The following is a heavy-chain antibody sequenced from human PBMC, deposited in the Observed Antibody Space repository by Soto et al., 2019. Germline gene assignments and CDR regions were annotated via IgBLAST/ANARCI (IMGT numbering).Heavy chain of an antibody. D-gene: IGHD6-19*01. CDR3: TQGIAVAP. CDR2: ISYDGSNK. J-gene: IGHJ5*02. Sequence: QVQLVESGGGVVQPGRSLRLSCAASGFTFSSYGMHWVRQAPGKGLEWVAVISYDGSNKYYADSVKGRFTISRDNYKNTLYLQMNSLRAEDTAVYYCTQGIAVAPWGQGTVVTVSS. CDR1: GFTFSSYG. V-gene: IGHV3-30*18.